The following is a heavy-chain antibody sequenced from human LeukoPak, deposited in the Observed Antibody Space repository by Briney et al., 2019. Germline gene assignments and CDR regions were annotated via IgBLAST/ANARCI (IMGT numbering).Heavy chain of an antibody. CDR1: GGSISSSNW. CDR3: ARDRRRITIFGVVIMFFDY. CDR2: IYHSGST. J-gene: IGHJ4*02. V-gene: IGHV4-4*02. D-gene: IGHD3-3*01. Sequence: SGTLSLTCAVSGGSISSSNWWSWVRQPPGKGLEWIGEIYHSGSTNYNPSLKSRATISVDKSKNQFSLKLSSVTAADTAVYYCARDRRRITIFGVVIMFFDYWGQGTLVTVSS.